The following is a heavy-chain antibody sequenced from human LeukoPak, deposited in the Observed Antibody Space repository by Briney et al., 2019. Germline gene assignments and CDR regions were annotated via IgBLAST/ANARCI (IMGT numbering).Heavy chain of an antibody. Sequence: SETLSLTCTVSGNSVSGYYWTWIRQPPGKGPEWIGYLYYSGSTNYNPSLKSRVTISVDTSKNQFSLKLTSVTAADTAVYFCARGVNNYGYGFYFDYWGQGTLVTVSS. D-gene: IGHD5-18*01. CDR3: ARGVNNYGYGFYFDY. CDR1: GNSVSGYY. V-gene: IGHV4-59*02. J-gene: IGHJ4*02. CDR2: LYYSGST.